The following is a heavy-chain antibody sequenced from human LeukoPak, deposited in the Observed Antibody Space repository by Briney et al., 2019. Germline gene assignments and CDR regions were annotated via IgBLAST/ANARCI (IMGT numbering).Heavy chain of an antibody. CDR1: GYTFTSYY. V-gene: IGHV1-46*01. J-gene: IGHJ5*02. CDR3: ARGYCSGGSCYSWFDP. Sequence: ASEKVSCKASGYTFTSYYMHWVRQAPGQGLEWMGIINPSGGSTSYAQKFQGRVTMTRDTSTSTVYMELSSLRSEDTAVYYCARGYCSGGSCYSWFDPWGQGTLVTVSS. CDR2: INPSGGST. D-gene: IGHD2-15*01.